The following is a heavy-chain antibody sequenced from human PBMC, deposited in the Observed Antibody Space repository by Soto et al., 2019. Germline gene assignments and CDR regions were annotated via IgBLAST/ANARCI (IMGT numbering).Heavy chain of an antibody. CDR1: GGSISSSSYY. CDR2: IYYSGST. V-gene: IGHV4-39*07. CDR3: ARDPGEGDWFDP. Sequence: SETLSLTCTVSGGSISSSSYYWGWIRQPPGKGLEWIGSIYYSGSTYYNPSLKSRVTISVDTSKNQFSLKLSSVTAADTAVYYCARDPGEGDWFDPWGQGTLVTVSS. D-gene: IGHD3-16*01. J-gene: IGHJ5*02.